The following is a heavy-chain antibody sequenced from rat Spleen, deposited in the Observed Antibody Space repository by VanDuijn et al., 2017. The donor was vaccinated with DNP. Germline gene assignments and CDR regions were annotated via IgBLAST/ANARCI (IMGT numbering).Heavy chain of an antibody. CDR2: VNSAGTT. V-gene: IGHV3-3*01. Sequence: EVQLQESGPGLVKTSQSLSLTCSVTGYSITSSYRWNWIRKFPGNKLEWMGSVNSAGTTNYNPSLKSRISITRDTSKNQLFLQVNSVTTEDTATYYCATSGGAWGQGTSVTVSS. CDR1: GYSITSSYR. CDR3: ATSGGA. J-gene: IGHJ4*01. D-gene: IGHD4-3*01.